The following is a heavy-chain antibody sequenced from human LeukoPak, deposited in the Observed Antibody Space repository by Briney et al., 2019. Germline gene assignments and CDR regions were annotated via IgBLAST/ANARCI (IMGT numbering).Heavy chain of an antibody. CDR2: IIPIFGTA. Sequence: GASVKVSCKASGGTFSSYAISWVRQAPGQGLEWMGGIIPIFGTANYAQKFQGRVTITADESTSTAYMELSSLRSEDTAVYYCARGVGLVTPTLNWFDPWGQGTLVTVSS. V-gene: IGHV1-69*13. CDR1: GGTFSSYA. J-gene: IGHJ5*02. D-gene: IGHD5-18*01. CDR3: ARGVGLVTPTLNWFDP.